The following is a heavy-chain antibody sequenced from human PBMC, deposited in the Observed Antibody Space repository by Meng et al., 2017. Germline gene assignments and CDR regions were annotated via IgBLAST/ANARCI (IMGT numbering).Heavy chain of an antibody. CDR3: ATGAAAADH. J-gene: IGHJ4*02. D-gene: IGHD6-13*01. CDR2: IERKSDGGTI. V-gene: IGHV3-15*04. Sequence: GQVVGVGGGLGKAGGSLRLSCVASGLRFTDAWMSWVRQAPGKGLEWVGRIERKSDGGTIYYAAPVKGRFTISRDDSKNTLYLQMDSLINEDTAVYFCATGAAAADHWGQGTLVTVSS. CDR1: GLRFTDAW.